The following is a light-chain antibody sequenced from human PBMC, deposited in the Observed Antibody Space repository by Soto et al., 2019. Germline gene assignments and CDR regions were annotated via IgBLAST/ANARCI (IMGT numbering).Light chain of an antibody. CDR2: GAS. CDR3: QQYGSSIFT. Sequence: EIVLTQSPGTLSLSPGERATLSCRASQSVSSSYLAWYQQKPGQAPRLLIYGASSRATGIPDRFSGSGSGTDFTLTISRLEPEDFAVYYXQQYGSSIFTFGPGTKVDIK. CDR1: QSVSSSY. J-gene: IGKJ3*01. V-gene: IGKV3-20*01.